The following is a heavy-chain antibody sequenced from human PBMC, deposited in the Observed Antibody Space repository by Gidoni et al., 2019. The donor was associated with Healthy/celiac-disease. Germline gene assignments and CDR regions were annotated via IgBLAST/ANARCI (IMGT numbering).Heavy chain of an antibody. J-gene: IGHJ4*02. V-gene: IGHV3-21*01. Sequence: EVQLVESGGGLVKPGGSLRLSCAASGFTFSSYSMNWVRQAPGKGLEWVSSISSSSSYIYYADSVKGRFTISRDNAKNSLYLQMNSLRAEDTAVYYCAREPIDLGLSDYWGQGTLVTVSS. D-gene: IGHD3-16*01. CDR3: AREPIDLGLSDY. CDR2: ISSSSSYI. CDR1: GFTFSSYS.